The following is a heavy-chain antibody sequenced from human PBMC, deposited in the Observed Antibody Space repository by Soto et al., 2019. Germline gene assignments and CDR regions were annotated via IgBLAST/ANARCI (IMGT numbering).Heavy chain of an antibody. V-gene: IGHV4-59*01. CDR3: AGSYKEYQLLFCEC. J-gene: IGHJ4*02. D-gene: IGHD2-2*01. CDR2: IYYSGST. CDR1: GGSISSYY. Sequence: PSETLSLTCTVSGGSISSYYWSWIRQPPGKGLEWIGYIYYSGSTNYNPSLKSRVTISVDTSKNQFSLKLSSVTAADTAVYYCAGSYKEYQLLFCECWGQGTLVTVSS.